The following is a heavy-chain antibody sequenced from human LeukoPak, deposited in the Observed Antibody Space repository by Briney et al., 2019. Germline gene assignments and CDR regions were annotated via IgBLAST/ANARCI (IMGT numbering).Heavy chain of an antibody. J-gene: IGHJ3*02. CDR1: GFTFSSYE. V-gene: IGHV3-48*03. CDR3: ARGRDPRVTDAFDI. D-gene: IGHD4-23*01. CDR2: ISSSGSTI. Sequence: GGSLRLSCAASGFTFSSYEMNWVRQAPGKGLEWVSYISSSGSTIYYADSVKGRFTISRDNAKNSLYLQMNSLRAEDTAVYYCARGRDPRVTDAFDIWGQGTMVTVSS.